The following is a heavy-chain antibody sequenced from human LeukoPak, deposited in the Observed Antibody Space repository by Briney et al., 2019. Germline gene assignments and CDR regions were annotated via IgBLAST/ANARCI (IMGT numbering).Heavy chain of an antibody. CDR2: ISSSSSTI. Sequence: GGSLRLSCAACGFTFSSYSMNWVRQAPGKGLEWVSYISSSSSTIYYADSVKGRFTISRDNAKNSLYLQMNSLRAEDTAVYYCARDRGYYYYYYMDVWGKGTTVTVSS. J-gene: IGHJ6*03. V-gene: IGHV3-48*01. CDR1: GFTFSSYS. CDR3: ARDRGYYYYYYMDV.